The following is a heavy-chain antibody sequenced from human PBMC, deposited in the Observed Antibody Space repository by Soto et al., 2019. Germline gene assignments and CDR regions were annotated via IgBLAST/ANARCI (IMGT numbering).Heavy chain of an antibody. D-gene: IGHD6-19*01. V-gene: IGHV4-61*01. CDR3: ARGLVQWLVYFDY. Sequence: PSETLSLTCTVSGGSVSSGSYYWSWIRQPPGKGLEWIGYIYYSGSTNYNPSLKSRVTISVDTSKNQFSLKLSSVTAADTAVYYCARGLVQWLVYFDYWGQGTLVTVSS. J-gene: IGHJ4*02. CDR2: IYYSGST. CDR1: GGSVSSGSYY.